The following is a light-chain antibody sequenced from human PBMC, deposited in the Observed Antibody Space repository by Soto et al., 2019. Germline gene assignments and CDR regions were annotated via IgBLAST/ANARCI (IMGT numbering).Light chain of an antibody. V-gene: IGLV1-44*01. CDR2: SND. CDR1: SSNIGTNT. J-gene: IGLJ2*01. Sequence: QLVLTQPPSASGTPGQRVTISCSGSSSNIGTNTVNWYQLLPRTAPKLLIYSNDQRPSGVPDRFSGSKSGTSASLAISGLQSEDEADYYCAAWDDSLSGVVFGGGTKLTVL. CDR3: AAWDDSLSGVV.